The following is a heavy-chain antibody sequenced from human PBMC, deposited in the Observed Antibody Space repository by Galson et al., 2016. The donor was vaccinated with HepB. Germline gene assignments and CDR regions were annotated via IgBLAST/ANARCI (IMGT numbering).Heavy chain of an antibody. Sequence: SLRVSCAASGFTFSSYGMHWVRQAPGKGLEWVAVIWYDGSNQFYADSVKGRFTISRDNSKNTLYLQMHSRRAEDTALYFGARGRGPWELLSESPPDYWGQGTLVTVSS. J-gene: IGHJ4*02. CDR1: GFTFSSYG. V-gene: IGHV3-33*01. D-gene: IGHD1-26*01. CDR3: ARGRGPWELLSESPPDY. CDR2: IWYDGSNQ.